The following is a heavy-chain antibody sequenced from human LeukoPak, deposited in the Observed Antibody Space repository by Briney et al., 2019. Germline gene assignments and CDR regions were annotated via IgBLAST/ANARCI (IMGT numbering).Heavy chain of an antibody. CDR1: IVTFSSKN. J-gene: IGHJ6*02. D-gene: IGHD2-2*02. CDR3: ARDANCSSTSCYSGPRYDYGRHV. V-gene: IGHV3-21*01. CDR2: ISSSSSYI. Sequence: GWALRLSCAASIVTFSSKNMNWVRQAPGKGQEWVSSISSSSSYIYYADSVKGRFTISRDNAKNSLYLQMNRLIAEDTAVYYCARDANCSSTSCYSGPRYDYGRHVWGQGTTVTVSS.